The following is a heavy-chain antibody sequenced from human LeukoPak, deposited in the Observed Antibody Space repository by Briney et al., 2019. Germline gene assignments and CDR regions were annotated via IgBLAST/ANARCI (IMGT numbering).Heavy chain of an antibody. D-gene: IGHD3-16*01. CDR3: AKVLHDDQYVFDY. J-gene: IGHJ4*02. Sequence: QTGGSLRLSCVASGFTFSSYDMSWVRQAPGKGLEWVSAISNSGGRTFYADSVKGRFTISRDNSKNMVYVQMGSLKADDTAIYYCAKVLHDDQYVFDYWGQGTLVTVSS. CDR2: ISNSGGRT. V-gene: IGHV3-23*01. CDR1: GFTFSSYD.